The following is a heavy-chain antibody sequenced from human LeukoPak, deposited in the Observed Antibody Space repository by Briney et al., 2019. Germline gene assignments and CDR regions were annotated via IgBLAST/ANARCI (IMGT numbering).Heavy chain of an antibody. CDR3: ARDLGWLQLVYYFDY. CDR1: GGSISSSSYY. D-gene: IGHD5-24*01. Sequence: SGTLSLTCTVSGGSISSSSYYWGWIRQPPGKGLEWIGSIYYSGSTYYNPSLKSRVTISVDTSKNQFSLKLSSVTAADTAVYYCARDLGWLQLVYYFDYWGQGTLVTVSS. J-gene: IGHJ4*02. V-gene: IGHV4-39*07. CDR2: IYYSGST.